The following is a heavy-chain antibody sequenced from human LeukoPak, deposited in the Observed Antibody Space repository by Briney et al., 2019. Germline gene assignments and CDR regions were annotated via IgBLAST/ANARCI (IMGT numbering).Heavy chain of an antibody. V-gene: IGHV5-51*01. CDR1: GYSFTSYW. D-gene: IGHD4-17*01. CDR2: IYPGDSNT. CDR3: ARPSGDNRFDY. J-gene: IGHJ4*02. Sequence: GESLKISCKGSGYSFTSYWIGWVRQLPGKGLEWMGIIYPGDSNTRYSPSFQGQVTISADKSISTIFLQWSSLKASDTAIYYCARPSGDNRFDYWGQGTLVTVSS.